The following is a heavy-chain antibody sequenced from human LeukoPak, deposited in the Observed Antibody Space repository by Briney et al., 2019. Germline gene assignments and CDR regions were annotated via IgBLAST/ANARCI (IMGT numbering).Heavy chain of an antibody. CDR3: ARARGTEAIDS. D-gene: IGHD6-25*01. J-gene: IGHJ4*02. V-gene: IGHV4-34*01. Sequence: SETLSLTCAVYGGSFSGYYWTWIRQPPGKGLEWIGEINHSGGTNYDPSLKSRFTVSVDTSKNQFSLKMRSVTAADTGVYYCARARGTEAIDSWGQGTLVTVSS. CDR1: GGSFSGYY. CDR2: INHSGGT.